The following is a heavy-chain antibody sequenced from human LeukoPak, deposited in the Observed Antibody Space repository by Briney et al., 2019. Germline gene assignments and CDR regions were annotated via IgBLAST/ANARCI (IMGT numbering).Heavy chain of an antibody. Sequence: GGSLRLSCAASGFTFSSYWMSWVRQAPGKGLEWVANIKQDGSEKYYVDSVKGRFTISRDNAKNSLYLQMNSLRAEDTAVYYCARAALWFGELLYYFDYWGQGTLVTVSS. CDR1: GFTFSSYW. CDR2: IKQDGSEK. J-gene: IGHJ4*02. V-gene: IGHV3-7*01. D-gene: IGHD3-10*01. CDR3: ARAALWFGELLYYFDY.